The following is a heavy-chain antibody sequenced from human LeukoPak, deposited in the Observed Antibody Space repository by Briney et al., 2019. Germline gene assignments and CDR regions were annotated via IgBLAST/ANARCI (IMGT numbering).Heavy chain of an antibody. CDR3: AKASVGYCSGGSCYSRGFPGHWFDL. J-gene: IGHJ5*02. V-gene: IGHV3-23*01. D-gene: IGHD2-15*01. Sequence: PGGSLRLSCAASGFTFSSYAMSWVRQAPGKGLEWVSAISGSGGSTYYADSVKGRFTISRDNSKNTLYLQMNSLRAEDTAVYYCAKASVGYCSGGSCYSRGFPGHWFDLWGQGTLVTVYS. CDR2: ISGSGGST. CDR1: GFTFSSYA.